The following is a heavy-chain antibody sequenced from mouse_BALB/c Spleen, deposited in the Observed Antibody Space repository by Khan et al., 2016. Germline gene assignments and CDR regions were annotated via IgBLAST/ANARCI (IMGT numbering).Heavy chain of an antibody. CDR2: LDPANGNT. CDR1: GFNIKDTY. J-gene: IGHJ2*01. Sequence: VRLQQSGAELVKPGASVKLSCTASGFNIKDTYMHWVKQRPEQGLEWIGRLDPANGNTKYDPKFQGKATITADTSSNTAYLKRSILTYEDTAVYYCARRNAWGQGTTLTVSS. V-gene: IGHV14-3*02. CDR3: ARRNA.